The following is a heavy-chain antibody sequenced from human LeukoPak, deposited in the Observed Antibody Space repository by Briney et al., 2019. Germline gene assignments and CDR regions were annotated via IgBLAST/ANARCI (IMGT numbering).Heavy chain of an antibody. CDR1: GFTFSSYS. Sequence: GGSLRLSCAASGFTFSSYSMNWVRQAPGKGLEWVSSISSSSSYIYYADSVKGRFTISRDNAKNSLYLQMNSLKAEDTAVYYCARGNHLAAPLDYWGQGTLVTVSS. CDR2: ISSSSSYI. CDR3: ARGNHLAAPLDY. V-gene: IGHV3-21*01. J-gene: IGHJ4*02. D-gene: IGHD6-6*01.